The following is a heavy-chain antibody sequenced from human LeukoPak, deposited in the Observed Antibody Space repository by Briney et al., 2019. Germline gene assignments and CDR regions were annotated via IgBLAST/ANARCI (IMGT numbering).Heavy chain of an antibody. CDR3: AKRGVVIRGLLVIGYHQEAYHYDF. CDR1: GFTFSDYY. D-gene: IGHD3-10*01. CDR2: ISSSGSTI. Sequence: PGGSLRLSCAASGFTFSDYYMSWIRQAPGKGLEWVSYISSSGSTIYYADSVKGRFTISRDNAKNSLYLQTNSLRAEDTAVYFCAKRGVVIRGLLVIGYHQEAYHYDFWGQGVLVTVSS. V-gene: IGHV3-11*01. J-gene: IGHJ4*02.